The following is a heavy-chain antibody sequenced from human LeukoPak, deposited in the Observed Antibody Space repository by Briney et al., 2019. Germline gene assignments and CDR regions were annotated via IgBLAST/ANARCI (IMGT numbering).Heavy chain of an antibody. CDR2: IYHSGST. V-gene: IGHV4-4*02. D-gene: IGHD3-16*01. CDR3: ARYDSPAFDD. J-gene: IGHJ4*02. CDR1: GGPISSSNW. Sequence: SETLSLTCAVSGGPISSSNWWSWVRQPPGKGLEWIGEIYHSGSTFYNPSLKSRVSISEDRSKNQFTLNVNSVTAADTAVYFCARYDSPAFDDWGQGILVTVSS.